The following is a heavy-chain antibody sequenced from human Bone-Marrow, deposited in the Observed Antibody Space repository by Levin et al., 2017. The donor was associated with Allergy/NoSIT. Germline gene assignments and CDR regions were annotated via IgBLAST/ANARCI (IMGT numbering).Heavy chain of an antibody. CDR2: IKEDGSEK. CDR1: QFTFSNFW. D-gene: IGHD2-2*01. Sequence: PGGSLRLSCAASQFTFSNFWMSWVRQAPGKGLEWVANIKEDGSEKYYVESVKGRFTISRDNAKNSLYLQMNSLRVEDTAIYYCARDPLRWRTSHDGFDRWGQGTEVIVSS. V-gene: IGHV3-7*01. J-gene: IGHJ3*02. CDR3: ARDPLRWRTSHDGFDR.